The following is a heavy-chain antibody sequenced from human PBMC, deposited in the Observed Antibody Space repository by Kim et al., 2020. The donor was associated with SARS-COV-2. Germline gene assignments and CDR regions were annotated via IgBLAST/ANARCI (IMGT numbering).Heavy chain of an antibody. CDR1: GFTFSSYA. V-gene: IGHV3-23*01. D-gene: IGHD3-16*01. J-gene: IGHJ4*02. CDR2: ISGSGGST. Sequence: GGSLRLSCAASGFTFSSYAMSWVRQAPGKGLEWVSAISGSGGSTYYADSAKGRFTISRDNSKNTLYLQMNSLRAEDAAVYYCAKDGGGYLDYWGQGTLVTVSS. CDR3: AKDGGGYLDY.